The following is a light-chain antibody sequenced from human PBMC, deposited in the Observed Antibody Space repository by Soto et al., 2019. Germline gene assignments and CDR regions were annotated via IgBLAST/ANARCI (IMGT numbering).Light chain of an antibody. V-gene: IGKV3-20*01. Sequence: EIVLTQSPGTLSLSPGDRATLSCRASQSVSSSDLAWYQQKPGQAPRLLIYGASTRAAGIPDRFIGSGSGTDFTLTISRLQPEDCAVYYCQQYGGSPLYTFGQGTKLEIK. CDR1: QSVSSSD. CDR3: QQYGGSPLYT. J-gene: IGKJ2*01. CDR2: GAS.